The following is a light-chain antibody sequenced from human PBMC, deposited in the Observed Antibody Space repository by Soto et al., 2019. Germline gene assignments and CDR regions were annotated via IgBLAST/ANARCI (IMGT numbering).Light chain of an antibody. V-gene: IGLV2-11*01. CDR3: SSHTSSSAVV. Sequence: QSALTQPPSVSGSPGQSVTISCTGTSGDVDPYNYVSWYQQHPGRAPKLVIYDVNMRPSGVPDRFSGSKSGDTSSLTISGLQAEDEADYYCSSHTSSSAVVFGGGTKVTVL. J-gene: IGLJ2*01. CDR2: DVN. CDR1: SGDVDPYNY.